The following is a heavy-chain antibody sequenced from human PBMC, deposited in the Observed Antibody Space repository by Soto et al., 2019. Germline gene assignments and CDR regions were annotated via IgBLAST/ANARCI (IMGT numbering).Heavy chain of an antibody. V-gene: IGHV3-66*01. CDR1: GFTVSSNY. CDR3: ARGSESSGCPGLYYFDY. D-gene: IGHD6-19*01. Sequence: EVQLVESGGGLVQPGGSLRLSCAASGFTVSSNYMSWVRQAPGKGLEWVSVIYSGGSTYYADSVKGRFTISRDNSKNTLYLQMNSLRAEDTAVYYCARGSESSGCPGLYYFDYWGQGPLVTVSS. CDR2: IYSGGST. J-gene: IGHJ4*02.